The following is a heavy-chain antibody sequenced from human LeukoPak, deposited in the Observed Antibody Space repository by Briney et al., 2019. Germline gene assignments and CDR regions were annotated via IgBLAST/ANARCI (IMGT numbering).Heavy chain of an antibody. D-gene: IGHD3-3*01. Sequence: SVKVSCKASGGTFSSYAISWVRQAPGQGLEWMGGIIPIFGTANYAQKLQGRVTITTDESTSTAYMELSSLRSEDTAVYYCARGARLLTIFGVVSWFDPWGQGTLVTVSS. V-gene: IGHV1-69*05. CDR2: IIPIFGTA. CDR1: GGTFSSYA. CDR3: ARGARLLTIFGVVSWFDP. J-gene: IGHJ5*02.